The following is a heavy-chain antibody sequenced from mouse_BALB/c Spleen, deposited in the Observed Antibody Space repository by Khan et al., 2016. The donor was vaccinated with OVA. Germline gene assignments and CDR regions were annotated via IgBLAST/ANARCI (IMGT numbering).Heavy chain of an antibody. CDR3: ARGGRTAPVAY. Sequence: EVELVESGGGLVQPGGSRKLSCAASGFTFSDYGMAWVRQAPGKGPEWVAFISDLAYTIYYGDAVKGRFTISRENAQNTLYLEMSSLRSEDTAIYCCARGGRTAPVAYWGLGTLVTVSA. J-gene: IGHJ3*01. CDR1: GFTFSDYG. V-gene: IGHV5-15*02. D-gene: IGHD1-2*01. CDR2: ISDLAYTI.